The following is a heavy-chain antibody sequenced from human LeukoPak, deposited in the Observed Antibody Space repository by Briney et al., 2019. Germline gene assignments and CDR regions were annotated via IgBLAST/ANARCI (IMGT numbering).Heavy chain of an antibody. CDR1: GYNFITHS. V-gene: IGHV1-18*01. D-gene: IGHD6-19*01. CDR2: ITSYSGYDKT. J-gene: IGHJ3*02. CDR3: ARDEITYSSGWYKAPGYAFDI. Sequence: GASVKVSCKASGYNFITHSISWVRQAPGQGLEWLGWITSYSGYDKTNYAQRLQGRVTMTTDTSTSTAYMELRSLRSDDTAVYYCARDEITYSSGWYKAPGYAFDIWGQGTMVTVSS.